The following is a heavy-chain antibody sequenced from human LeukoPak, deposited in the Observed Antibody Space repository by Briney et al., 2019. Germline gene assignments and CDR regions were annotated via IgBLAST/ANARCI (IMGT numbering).Heavy chain of an antibody. CDR3: AKGPYTATFDY. J-gene: IGHJ4*02. CDR2: ILYDASNK. Sequence: GGSLRLSCAASGFTFSSYGMHWVRQAPGKGLEWVAFILYDASNKYYADSVKGRFTISRDNSQNMMYHQMNSLRADDTAVYYCAKGPYTATFDYWGQGTLVTVSS. CDR1: GFTFSSYG. V-gene: IGHV3-30*02. D-gene: IGHD2-2*02.